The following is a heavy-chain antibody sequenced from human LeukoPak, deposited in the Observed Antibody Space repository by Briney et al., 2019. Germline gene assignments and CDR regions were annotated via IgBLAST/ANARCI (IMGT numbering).Heavy chain of an antibody. CDR1: GYTFTSYY. Sequence: ASVKVSCKASGYTFTSYYMHWVRQAPGQGLEWMGIINPSGGSTSYAQKFQGRVTMTRDTSTSTVYMELSSLRSEDTAVYYCARGPSELSLYSSGFDYWGQGTLVTVSS. CDR3: ARGPSELSLYSSGFDY. V-gene: IGHV1-46*01. CDR2: INPSGGST. D-gene: IGHD3-16*02. J-gene: IGHJ4*02.